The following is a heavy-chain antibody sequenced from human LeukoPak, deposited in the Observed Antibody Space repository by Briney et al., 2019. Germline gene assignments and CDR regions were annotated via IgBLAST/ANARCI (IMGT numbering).Heavy chain of an antibody. CDR3: VRDFGGSRDY. V-gene: IGHV3-74*01. J-gene: IGHJ4*02. D-gene: IGHD3-10*01. CDR2: INSDGSIT. Sequence: GSLRLSCAASGFTFTTYWMHWVRHAPGKGLVWVSHINSDGSITIYADSVKGRFTISRDNAKNTLYLQMDSLRAEDTAVYYCVRDFGGSRDYWGQGTLVIVSS. CDR1: GFTFTTYW.